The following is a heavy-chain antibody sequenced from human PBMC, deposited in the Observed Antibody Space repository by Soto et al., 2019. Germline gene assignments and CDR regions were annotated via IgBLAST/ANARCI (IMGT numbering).Heavy chain of an antibody. CDR3: ARGKYSAFDY. CDR1: GDSISTNNVA. Sequence: QVQLQQSGPGLVKPSQTLSLTCAISGDSISTNNVAWNWIRQSPSGGLEWLGRTGYTSKWYNDYAVSVRSRITINPDTSKNRFSLQLNSVTLDDTAVYYCARGKYSAFDYWGQGTLVTVSS. J-gene: IGHJ4*02. D-gene: IGHD5-18*01. V-gene: IGHV6-1*01. CDR2: TGYTSKWYN.